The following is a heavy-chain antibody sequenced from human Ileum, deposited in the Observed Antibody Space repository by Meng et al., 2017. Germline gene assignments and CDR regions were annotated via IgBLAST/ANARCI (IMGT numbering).Heavy chain of an antibody. CDR1: GGSVTSSSYD. V-gene: IGHV4-39*01. D-gene: IGHD2-2*01. CDR3: AGQPTSSGAGYSWFDP. J-gene: IGHJ5*02. CDR2: ITYTGNS. Sequence: QLQLQESGPGLVKPTETLSLTRIVSGGSVTSSSYDWGWIRQPPGKGLAWIGGITYTGNSYTTPSLKTRLTTSLDTSKNQFSLRLNSLTAADTAVYYCAGQPTSSGAGYSWFDPWGQGILVTVSS.